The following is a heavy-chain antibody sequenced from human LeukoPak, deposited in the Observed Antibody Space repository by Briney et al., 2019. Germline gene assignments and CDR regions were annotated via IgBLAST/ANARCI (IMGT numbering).Heavy chain of an antibody. CDR3: ARTPTTLVTNYFDS. J-gene: IGHJ4*02. Sequence: GESLKISCKASGYSFSTYWIAWVRPMPGKGLEWMGIIYPGDSDVRYSPSFQGQVTLSADKSKSTAYLQWSSLKASNTAIYYCARTPTTLVTNYFDSWGQGTLVTVSS. CDR1: GYSFSTYW. CDR2: IYPGDSDV. V-gene: IGHV5-51*01. D-gene: IGHD1-1*01.